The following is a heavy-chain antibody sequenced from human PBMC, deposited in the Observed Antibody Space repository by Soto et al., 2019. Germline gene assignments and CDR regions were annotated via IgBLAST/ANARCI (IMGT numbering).Heavy chain of an antibody. CDR3: ARDRGGGSIFGGHYGMDV. CDR1: GFILRDFY. D-gene: IGHD3-3*01. J-gene: IGHJ6*02. CDR2: ISSSSSST. V-gene: IGHV3-11*06. Sequence: GSLSLSGAASGFILRDFYMSWIRQVPGKGLEWLSKISSSSSSTDYADSVKGRFAISRDNAKNSLYLQMSSLRAEDTAVYYCARDRGGGSIFGGHYGMDVWGQGTTVTVSS.